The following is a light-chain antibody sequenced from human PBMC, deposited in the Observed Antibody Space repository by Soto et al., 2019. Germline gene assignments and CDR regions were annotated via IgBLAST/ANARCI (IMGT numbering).Light chain of an antibody. V-gene: IGLV2-14*01. CDR2: EVS. J-gene: IGLJ1*01. CDR3: TSYTSTIPYV. CDR1: SNDVGGYNY. Sequence: QSVLTQPASVSGSPGQSITISCTGSSNDVGGYNYVSWYQQHPGQAPILIIYEVSDRPSGVSRRFSGSKSGNTASLTISGPQVEDEADYFCTSYTSTIPYVFGSGTKVTGL.